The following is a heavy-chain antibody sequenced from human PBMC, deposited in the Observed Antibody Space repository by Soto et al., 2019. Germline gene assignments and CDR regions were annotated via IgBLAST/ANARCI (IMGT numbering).Heavy chain of an antibody. J-gene: IGHJ4*02. D-gene: IGHD6-19*01. CDR3: AKSSFPDTLYSSGWYPHDY. CDR1: GFTFSSYA. CDR2: ISGSGGST. Sequence: LRLSCAASGFTFSSYAMSWVRQAPGKGLEWVSAISGSGGSTYYADSVKGRFTISRDNSKNTLYLQMNSLRAEDTAVYYCAKSSFPDTLYSSGWYPHDYWGQGTLVTVSS. V-gene: IGHV3-23*01.